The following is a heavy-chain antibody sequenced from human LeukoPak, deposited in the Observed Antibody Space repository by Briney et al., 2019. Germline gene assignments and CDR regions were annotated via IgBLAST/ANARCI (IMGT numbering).Heavy chain of an antibody. J-gene: IGHJ5*02. Sequence: ASVKVSCKASGYTFTSYGISWVRQAPGQGLGWMGWINTYNGNTNYAQKLQGRVTMTTDTSTNIAYMELRSLRSDDTAVYYCARASASTVTSPWGQGTLVTVSS. D-gene: IGHD4-17*01. CDR3: ARASASTVTSP. V-gene: IGHV1-18*01. CDR2: INTYNGNT. CDR1: GYTFTSYG.